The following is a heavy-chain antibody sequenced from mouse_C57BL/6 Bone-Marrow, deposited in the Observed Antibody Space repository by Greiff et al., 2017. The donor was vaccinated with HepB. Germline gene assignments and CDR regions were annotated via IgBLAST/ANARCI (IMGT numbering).Heavy chain of an antibody. CDR3: ARRETTGWWYFDV. J-gene: IGHJ1*03. Sequence: VQLQESGAELARPGASVKLSCKASGYTFTSYGISWVKQRTGQGLEWIGEIYPRSGNTYYNEKFKGKATLTADKSSSTAYMELRSLTAADSAVYFCARRETTGWWYFDVWGTGTTVTVSS. V-gene: IGHV1-81*01. D-gene: IGHD1-1*01. CDR1: GYTFTSYG. CDR2: IYPRSGNT.